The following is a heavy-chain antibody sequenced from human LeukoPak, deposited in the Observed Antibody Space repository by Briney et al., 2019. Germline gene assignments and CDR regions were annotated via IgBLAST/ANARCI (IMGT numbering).Heavy chain of an antibody. CDR1: GFTFSSYW. J-gene: IGHJ3*02. D-gene: IGHD6-19*01. CDR2: INSDGSSI. Sequence: PGGSLRLSCAASGFTFSSYWMHWVRQAPGKGLVWFSRINSDGSSITYADSVKGRFTISRDNAMNTLYLQLNSLRAEDTAVYYCATSDWYAAFHIWGQGTMVTVSS. CDR3: ATSDWYAAFHI. V-gene: IGHV3-74*01.